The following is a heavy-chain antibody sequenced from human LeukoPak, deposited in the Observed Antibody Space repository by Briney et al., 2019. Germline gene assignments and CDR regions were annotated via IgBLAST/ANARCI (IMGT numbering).Heavy chain of an antibody. J-gene: IGHJ4*02. V-gene: IGHV4-39*01. Sequence: SETLSLTCTVSGDSISSSPYYWVWIRPPPGKGLEWIGTIYNGGSAYYTPSLKSRVTISVDTSENQVSLKLSSVTAADTAVYYCARAVDDNWLSWYYFDYWGQGTLVTVSS. D-gene: IGHD6-13*01. CDR2: IYNGGSA. CDR1: GDSISSSPYY. CDR3: ARAVDDNWLSWYYFDY.